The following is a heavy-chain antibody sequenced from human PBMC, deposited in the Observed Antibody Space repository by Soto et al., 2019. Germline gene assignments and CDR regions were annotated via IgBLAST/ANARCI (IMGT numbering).Heavy chain of an antibody. Sequence: GSLRLSCAASGFTFSSYGMHWVRQAPGKGLEWVAVIWYDGSNKYYADSVKGRFTISRDNSKNTLYLQMNSLRAEDTAVYYCARFGRANRYYFDYWGQGTLVTVSS. CDR2: IWYDGSNK. D-gene: IGHD3-10*01. J-gene: IGHJ4*02. CDR3: ARFGRANRYYFDY. V-gene: IGHV3-33*01. CDR1: GFTFSSYG.